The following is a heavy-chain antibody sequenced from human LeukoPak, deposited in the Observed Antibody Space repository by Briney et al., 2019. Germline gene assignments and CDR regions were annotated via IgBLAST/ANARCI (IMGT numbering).Heavy chain of an antibody. V-gene: IGHV3-23*01. CDR3: AKDRGY. CDR2: ISGSGENT. D-gene: IGHD5-24*01. J-gene: IGHJ4*02. Sequence: PGGSLRLSCVVSGLTFSTYGMSWVRQAPGKGLEWVSGISGSGENTYYADPVKGRFSISRDNSKNTMYLQMNSLRVEDTAVYYCAKDRGYWGQGTQVTVSS. CDR1: GLTFSTYG.